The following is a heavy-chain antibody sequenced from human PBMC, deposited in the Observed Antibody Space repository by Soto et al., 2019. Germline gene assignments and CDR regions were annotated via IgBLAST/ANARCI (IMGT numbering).Heavy chain of an antibody. CDR1: GYTFTIYY. Sequence: ASVKVSCKAFGYTFTIYYIHWVRQAPGQGLEWMGWISLYNGNTNYAQQFQGRVTMTTDTSTSTAYMELRSLRSDDTAMYFCAIYHLELFRFDYWGQGTLVTVSS. V-gene: IGHV1-18*04. J-gene: IGHJ4*02. D-gene: IGHD2-2*01. CDR2: ISLYNGNT. CDR3: AIYHLELFRFDY.